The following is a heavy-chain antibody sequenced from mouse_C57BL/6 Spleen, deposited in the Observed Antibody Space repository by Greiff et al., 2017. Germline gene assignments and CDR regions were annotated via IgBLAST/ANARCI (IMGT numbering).Heavy chain of an antibody. J-gene: IGHJ4*01. CDR3: ARSEGYEYDGYAMDY. D-gene: IGHD2-4*01. CDR1: GYTFTDHT. CDR2: IYPRDGST. V-gene: IGHV1-78*01. Sequence: VQLQESDAELVKPGASVKISCKVSGYTFTDHTIHWMKQRPEQGLEWIGYIYPRDGSTKYNEKFKGKATLTADKSSSTAYMQLNSLTSEDSAVYVCARSEGYEYDGYAMDYWGQGTSVTVSS.